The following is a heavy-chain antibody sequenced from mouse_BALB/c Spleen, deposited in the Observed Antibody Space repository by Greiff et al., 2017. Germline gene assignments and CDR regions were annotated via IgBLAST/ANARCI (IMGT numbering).Heavy chain of an antibody. CDR1: GFNIKDYY. J-gene: IGHJ3*01. CDR2: IDPENGDT. CDR3: NNNKFAY. Sequence: VQLQQSGAELVRSGASVKLSCTASGFNIKDYYMHWVKQRPEQGLERIGWIDPENGDTEYAPKFQGKATMTADTSSNTAYLQLSSLTSEDTAVYYCNNNKFAYWGQGTLVTVSA. V-gene: IGHV14-4*02.